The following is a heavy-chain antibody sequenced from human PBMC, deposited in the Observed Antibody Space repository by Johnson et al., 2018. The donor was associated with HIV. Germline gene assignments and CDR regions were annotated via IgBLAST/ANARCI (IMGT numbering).Heavy chain of an antibody. D-gene: IGHD6-6*01. V-gene: IGHV3-11*01. CDR3: AKDTTFSSSHAFDI. Sequence: MQLVESGGGLVKPGGSLRLSCAASGFTFSDYYMSWIRQAPGKGLEWVSYITGSGSSIYYADSVKGRFTISRDNAKNSLYLQMNSLRAEDTALYYCAKDTTFSSSHAFDIWGQGTMVTVSS. CDR2: ITGSGSSI. CDR1: GFTFSDYY. J-gene: IGHJ3*02.